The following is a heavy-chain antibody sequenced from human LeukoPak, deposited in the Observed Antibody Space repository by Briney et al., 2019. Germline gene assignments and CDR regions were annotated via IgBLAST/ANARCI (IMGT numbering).Heavy chain of an antibody. D-gene: IGHD3-22*01. V-gene: IGHV1-18*01. CDR3: ARMVYYYDSSGYYPDY. Sequence: VASVTVSCKASGYTFTSYGISWVRQAPGQGLEWMGWISAYNGNTNYAQKLQGRVTMTTDTSTSTAYMELRSLRSDDTAVYYCARMVYYYDSSGYYPDYWGQGTLVTVSS. J-gene: IGHJ4*02. CDR1: GYTFTSYG. CDR2: ISAYNGNT.